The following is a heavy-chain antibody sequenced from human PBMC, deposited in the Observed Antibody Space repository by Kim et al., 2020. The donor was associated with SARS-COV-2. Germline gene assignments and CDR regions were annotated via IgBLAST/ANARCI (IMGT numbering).Heavy chain of an antibody. V-gene: IGHV3-23*01. J-gene: IGHJ4*02. Sequence: GGSLRLACAASTLTYTRYVMSWVRQAPGKGLEWVSSVSGSGGSAYYADSVKGRFTISRDNSKSTLYLQMNSLTAEDTAVYYCVGSTDWYGAFDSWGQGTLVTVSS. CDR1: TLTYTRYV. D-gene: IGHD3-9*01. CDR3: VGSTDWYGAFDS. CDR2: VSGSGGSA.